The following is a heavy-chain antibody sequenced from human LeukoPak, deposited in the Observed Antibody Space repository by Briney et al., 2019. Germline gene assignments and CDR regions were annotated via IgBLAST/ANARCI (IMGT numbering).Heavy chain of an antibody. CDR1: GGSFTGYH. CDR2: LYYSGST. CDR3: ARLSGSYWPACY. D-gene: IGHD1-26*01. V-gene: IGHV4-39*01. J-gene: IGHJ4*02. Sequence: SETLSHTCADHGGSFTGYHWCRVRQPPGKGLEWIGSLYYSGSTYYNPSLKSRVTISVDTPKNQFSLKLSSVTAADTAVYYCARLSGSYWPACYWGQGTLVTVSS.